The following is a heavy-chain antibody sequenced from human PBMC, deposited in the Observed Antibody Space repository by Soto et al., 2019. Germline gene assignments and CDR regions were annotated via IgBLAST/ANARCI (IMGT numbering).Heavy chain of an antibody. D-gene: IGHD6-19*01. CDR3: VRDRALDSSGHWFDS. J-gene: IGHJ5*01. CDR2: IYTSGST. CDR1: GGSISSYY. Sequence: SETLSLTCTVSGGSISSYYWSWIRQPAGKGLEWIGRIYTSGSTNYNPSLKSRVTMSVDTSKNQFSPNLTPVTAADTAIYYCVRDRALDSSGHWFDSWGQGTLVTVSS. V-gene: IGHV4-4*07.